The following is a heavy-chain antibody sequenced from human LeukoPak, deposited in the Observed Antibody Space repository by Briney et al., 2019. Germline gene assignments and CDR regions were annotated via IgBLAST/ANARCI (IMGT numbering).Heavy chain of an antibody. D-gene: IGHD1-26*01. V-gene: IGHV3-73*01. CDR3: TRWVVGTTSAFDI. J-gene: IGHJ3*02. Sequence: EGSLRLSCAASGFTFSGSSMHWVRQASGKGLEWVGRIRSKVYSYATAYTASVKGRFTISRDDSKDTAYLQMNSLKSEDTAVYYCTRWVVGTTSAFDIWGQGTMVTVSS. CDR2: IRSKVYSYAT. CDR1: GFTFSGSS.